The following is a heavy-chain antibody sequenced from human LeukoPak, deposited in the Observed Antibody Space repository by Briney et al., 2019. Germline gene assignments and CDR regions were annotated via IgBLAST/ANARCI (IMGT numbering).Heavy chain of an antibody. CDR3: ARDSKPGYDFWSGKENNWFDP. CDR1: GFTFSSYS. D-gene: IGHD3-3*01. CDR2: ISSSSSYI. J-gene: IGHJ5*02. Sequence: GGSLRLSCSASGFTFSSYSMNWVRQAPGKGLEWVSSISSSSSYIYYADSVKGRFTISRDNAKNSLYLQMNSLRAEDTAVYYCARDSKPGYDFWSGKENNWFDPWGQGTLVTVSS. V-gene: IGHV3-21*01.